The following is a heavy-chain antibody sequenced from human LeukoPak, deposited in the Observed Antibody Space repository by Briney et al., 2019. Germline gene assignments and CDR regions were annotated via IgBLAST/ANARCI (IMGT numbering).Heavy chain of an antibody. CDR2: IKSRPDGGTT. J-gene: IGHJ4*02. V-gene: IGHV3-15*01. CDR3: ITVYDSVAN. D-gene: IGHD5-12*01. Sequence: GGSLRLSCAASGFTFTNAWMDWVRQAPGKGLEWVGRIKSRPDGGTTDFAAPVKGRFTISRDDSKNTLYLHMDSLKTEDTAVYYCITVYDSVANWGRGTLVTVSS. CDR1: GFTFTNAW.